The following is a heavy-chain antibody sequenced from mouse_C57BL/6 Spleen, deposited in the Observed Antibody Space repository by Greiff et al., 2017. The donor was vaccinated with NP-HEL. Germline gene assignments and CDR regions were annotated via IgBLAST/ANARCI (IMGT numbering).Heavy chain of an antibody. J-gene: IGHJ3*01. CDR1: GYTFTDYY. Sequence: EVQLQQSGPELVKPGASVKISCKASGYTFTDYYMNWVKQSHGKSLEWIGDINPKNGGTSYNQKFKGKATLTVDKSSSTAYMELRSLTSEDSAVYYCARSGDGSLDYWGQGTLVTVAA. CDR3: ARSGDGSLDY. CDR2: INPKNGGT. V-gene: IGHV1-26*01. D-gene: IGHD2-3*01.